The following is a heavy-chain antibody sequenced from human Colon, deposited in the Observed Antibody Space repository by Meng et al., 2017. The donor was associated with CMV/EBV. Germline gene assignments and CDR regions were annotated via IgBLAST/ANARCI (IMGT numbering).Heavy chain of an antibody. CDR3: AKDISIAAAGKGGGMDV. Sequence: GESLKISCAASGFTFSGSAMHWVRQASGKGLEWVGRIRSKANSYATAYAASVKGRFTISRDDSKNTAYLQMNSLKTEDTAVYYCAKDISIAAAGKGGGMDVWGQGTTVTVSS. CDR1: GFTFSGSA. CDR2: IRSKANSYAT. J-gene: IGHJ6*02. V-gene: IGHV3-73*01. D-gene: IGHD6-13*01.